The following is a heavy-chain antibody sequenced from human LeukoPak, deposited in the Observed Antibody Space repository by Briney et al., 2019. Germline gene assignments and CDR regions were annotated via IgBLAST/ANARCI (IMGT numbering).Heavy chain of an antibody. Sequence: RGSLRLSCAASGLTFSSHLMHWVRQAPGKGLVWVSRITIDGSSTTYADSVKGRLTHSRDNAKNMLYLQVPSLRAEDTAVYCCATHQGGNPAYWGQGTLVSVPS. V-gene: IGHV3-74*01. CDR3: ATHQGGNPAY. D-gene: IGHD3-16*01. CDR2: ITIDGSST. J-gene: IGHJ4*02. CDR1: GLTFSSHL.